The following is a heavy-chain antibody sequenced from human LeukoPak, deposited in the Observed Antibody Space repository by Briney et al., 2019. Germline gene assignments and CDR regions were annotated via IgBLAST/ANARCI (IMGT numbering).Heavy chain of an antibody. CDR1: GGSIGSNF. V-gene: IGHV4-59*01. Sequence: SETLSFTCSVSGGSIGSNFWNWIRQPPGKGLEWIAYVYFSGSTNYNPSLKSRVIISMDASKNQFSLKLSSVTAADTAVYYCARGLLISGTYWGFDYWGQGTLVTVSS. D-gene: IGHD1-26*01. CDR2: VYFSGST. J-gene: IGHJ4*02. CDR3: ARGLLISGTYWGFDY.